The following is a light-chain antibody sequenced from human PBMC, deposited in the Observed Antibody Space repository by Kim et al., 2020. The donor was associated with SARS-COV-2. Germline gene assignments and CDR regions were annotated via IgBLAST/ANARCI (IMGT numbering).Light chain of an antibody. CDR2: GAS. V-gene: IGKV3-15*01. CDR1: QSVGSN. CDR3: QQCNHWPPFT. J-gene: IGKJ3*01. Sequence: VSPGERATLSCRASQSVGSNLAWYQQKPGQAPRLLIYGASTRATGIPARFSGSGSGTEFTLTISSLQSEDFAVYYCQQCNHWPPFTFGPGTKVDIK.